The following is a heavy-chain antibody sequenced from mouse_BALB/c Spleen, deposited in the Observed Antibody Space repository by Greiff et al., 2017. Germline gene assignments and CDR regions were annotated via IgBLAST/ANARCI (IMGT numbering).Heavy chain of an antibody. J-gene: IGHJ2*01. CDR3: ARFYGNYPYYFDY. V-gene: IGHV1-18*01. CDR2: INPNNGGT. D-gene: IGHD2-1*01. CDR1: GYTFTDYN. Sequence: VQLQQSGPELVKPGASVKIPCKASGYTFTDYNMDWVKQSHGKSLEWIGDINPNNGGTIYNQKFKGKATLTVDKSSSTAYMELRSLTSEDTAVYYCARFYGNYPYYFDYWGQGTTLTVAS.